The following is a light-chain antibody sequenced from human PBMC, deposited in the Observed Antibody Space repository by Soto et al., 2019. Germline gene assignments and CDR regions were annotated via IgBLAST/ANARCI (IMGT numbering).Light chain of an antibody. Sequence: QSALTQPASVSGSPGQSITISCTGTSSDIGAYNFVSWYQQHPGKAPKLMLYDVNISPSGVSNRFSGSKSGNTASLNISGLQAEDEADYFCTSWTTSTTMIFGGGTKQTV. J-gene: IGLJ2*01. V-gene: IGLV2-14*03. CDR1: SSDIGAYNF. CDR2: DVN. CDR3: TSWTTSTTMI.